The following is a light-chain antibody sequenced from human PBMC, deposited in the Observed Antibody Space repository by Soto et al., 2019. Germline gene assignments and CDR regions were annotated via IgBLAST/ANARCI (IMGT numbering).Light chain of an antibody. CDR1: QSVNFY. J-gene: IGKJ3*01. CDR3: QQRSTCPHT. CDR2: DTS. V-gene: IGKV3-11*01. Sequence: EIVLTQSPATLSLAPGERATLSCRASQSVNFYLAWYQQKPGQAPRLLFYDTSMRSTGIPARFSGSGSETDFALTISSLEPEDFAFYYCQQRSTCPHTFGPGTKVDI.